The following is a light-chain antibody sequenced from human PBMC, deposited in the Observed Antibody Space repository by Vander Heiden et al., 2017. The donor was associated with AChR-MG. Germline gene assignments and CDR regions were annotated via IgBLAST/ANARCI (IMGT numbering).Light chain of an antibody. CDR2: GAS. CDR1: QRVFSNY. J-gene: IGKJ2*01. V-gene: IGKV3-20*01. Sequence: EIVLTQSPGTLSLSPGERATLSCRASQRVFSNYLAWYQQKPGQAPRLLIYGASSRATGIPDRFSGSGSGTDFTLTISRLEPEDFAVYFCQQEGPAPYTFGQGTKLEIK. CDR3: QQEGPAPYT.